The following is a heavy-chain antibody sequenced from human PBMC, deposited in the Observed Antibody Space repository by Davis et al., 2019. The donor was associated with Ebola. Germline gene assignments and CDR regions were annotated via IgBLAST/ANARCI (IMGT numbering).Heavy chain of an antibody. Sequence: GGSLRLSCAASGFTFSSYWMSWVRQAPGKGLEWLANIRPDGSTQAYVASVRGRFTISRDNAKDSLFLQMKNLRADDTAVYFCARDSGAFYVDSWGQGTLVTVSS. V-gene: IGHV3-7*03. CDR2: IRPDGSTQ. D-gene: IGHD5/OR15-5a*01. J-gene: IGHJ5*01. CDR3: ARDSGAFYVDS. CDR1: GFTFSSYW.